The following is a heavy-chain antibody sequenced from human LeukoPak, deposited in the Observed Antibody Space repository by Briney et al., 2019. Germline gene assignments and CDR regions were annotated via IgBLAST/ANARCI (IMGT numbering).Heavy chain of an antibody. CDR1: GGSISSYY. D-gene: IGHD3-22*01. V-gene: IGHV4-59*08. J-gene: IGHJ4*02. Sequence: SETPSLTCTVSGGSISSYYWSWIRQPPGKGLEWIGYIYYSGSTNYNPSLKSRVTISVDTSKNQFSLKLSSVTAADTAVYYCARSSHYDSSGYYSWGQGTLVTVSS. CDR3: ARSSHYDSSGYYS. CDR2: IYYSGST.